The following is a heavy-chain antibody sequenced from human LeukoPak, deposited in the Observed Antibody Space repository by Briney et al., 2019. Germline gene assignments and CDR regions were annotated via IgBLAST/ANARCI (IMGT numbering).Heavy chain of an antibody. V-gene: IGHV5-51*01. J-gene: IGHJ6*03. D-gene: IGHD3-9*01. CDR1: GYSFTSYW. CDR2: IYPGDSDT. Sequence: GESLKISCKGSGYSFTSYWIGWVRQMPGKGLEWMGIIYPGDSDTRYSPSFQGQVTISADKSISTAYLQWSSLKASDTAMYYCARSTPHYDILTGYEYYYYMDVWGKGTTVTVSS. CDR3: ARSTPHYDILTGYEYYYYMDV.